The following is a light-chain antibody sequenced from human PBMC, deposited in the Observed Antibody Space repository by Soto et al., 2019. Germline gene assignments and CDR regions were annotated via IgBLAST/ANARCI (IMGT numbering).Light chain of an antibody. CDR3: HRPRSSPLT. V-gene: IGKV3-20*01. Sequence: ESMLTQTPGTLSLCPGERAPLPSSASQSVTSSYLAWYQQKPGQAPRLLIYGASNRATGIPDRFSGSGSGTDFSLTISGLEPEDFAVYYCHRPRSSPLTLGQGTKVDIK. J-gene: IGKJ1*01. CDR1: QSVTSSY. CDR2: GAS.